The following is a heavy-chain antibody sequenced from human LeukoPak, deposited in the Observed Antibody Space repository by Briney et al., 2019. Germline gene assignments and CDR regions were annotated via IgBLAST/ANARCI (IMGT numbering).Heavy chain of an antibody. J-gene: IGHJ5*02. CDR1: GGSISSGDYY. CDR3: AREEYQLLQDINWFDP. CDR2: IYYSGST. D-gene: IGHD2-2*01. V-gene: IGHV4-30-4*01. Sequence: PSETLSLTCTVSGGSISSGDYYWSWIRQPPGKGLEWIGYIYYSGSTYYNPSLKSRVTISVDTSKNQFSLKLSSVTAADTAVYYCAREEYQLLQDINWFDPWGQGTLVTVSS.